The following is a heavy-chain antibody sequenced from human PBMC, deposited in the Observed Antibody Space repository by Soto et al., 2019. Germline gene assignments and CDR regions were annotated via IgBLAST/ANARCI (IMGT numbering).Heavy chain of an antibody. V-gene: IGHV1-8*01. CDR1: GYSCTTYD. D-gene: IGHD4-17*01. CDR2: MNPNSGKT. J-gene: IGHJ6*02. Sequence: ASGKVSCKASGYSCTTYDINWVRQATGQGLEWMGWMNPNSGKTGYAQKFQGRVTMTRNTPKSTVYMEVSSLTSEDTAVYYCARALPSDYGREIFYYYGMDVWGQGTTVTVSS. CDR3: ARALPSDYGREIFYYYGMDV.